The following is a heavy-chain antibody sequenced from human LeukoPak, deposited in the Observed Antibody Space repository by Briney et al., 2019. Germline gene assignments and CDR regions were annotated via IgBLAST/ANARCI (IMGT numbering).Heavy chain of an antibody. Sequence: PSGTLSLTCAVSGGSISSSNWWSWVRQPPGKGLEWIGEIYHSGCTNYNPSLKSRVTISVDKSKNQFSLKLSSVTAADTAVYYCARVRLGIAVARGAFDIWGQGTMVTVSS. V-gene: IGHV4-4*02. CDR1: GGSISSSNW. J-gene: IGHJ3*02. CDR3: ARVRLGIAVARGAFDI. CDR2: IYHSGCT. D-gene: IGHD6-19*01.